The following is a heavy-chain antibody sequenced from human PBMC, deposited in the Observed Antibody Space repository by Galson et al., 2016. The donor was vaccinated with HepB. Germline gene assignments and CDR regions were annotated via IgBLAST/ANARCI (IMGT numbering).Heavy chain of an antibody. J-gene: IGHJ5*02. CDR1: GFTFDSYA. D-gene: IGHD6-6*01. CDR3: ATSTSSVGH. CDR2: ISGSGLST. V-gene: IGHV3-23*01. Sequence: SLRLSCAASGFTFDSYAMTWVRQAPGKGLEWVAAISGSGLSTYYADSAKGRFTISRDSPNNTVSLQMNTLRADDTAVYYCATSTSSVGHWGQGTLVTVSS.